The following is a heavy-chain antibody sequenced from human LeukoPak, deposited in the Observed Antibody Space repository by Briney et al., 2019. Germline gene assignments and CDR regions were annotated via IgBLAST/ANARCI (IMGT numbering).Heavy chain of an antibody. Sequence: PGGSLRLSCAASGFTFSSYWMSWVRQAPGKGLEWVSAISGSGGSTYYADSVKGRFTISRDNSKNTLYLQMNSLRAEDTAVYYCAVSVVAALYYFDYWGQGTLVTVSS. CDR3: AVSVVAALYYFDY. CDR2: ISGSGGST. V-gene: IGHV3-23*01. J-gene: IGHJ4*02. D-gene: IGHD2-15*01. CDR1: GFTFSSYW.